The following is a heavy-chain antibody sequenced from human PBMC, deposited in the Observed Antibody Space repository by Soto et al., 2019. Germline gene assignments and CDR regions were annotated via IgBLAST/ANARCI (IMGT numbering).Heavy chain of an antibody. CDR2: LNVKSANT. CDR1: GYMFINND. D-gene: IGHD2-15*01. CDR3: ARGHEWCVEEARHYYFDN. V-gene: IGHV1-8*01. J-gene: IGHJ4*02. Sequence: QVQLVQSGAEVRRPGASVKVSCKASGYMFINNDMNWVRQAPGQGLEWMGILNVKSANTAYAHRFQGRVIMTRDISRNTAYMELQTLTSEETAIYYCARGHEWCVEEARHYYFDNWGQGTLVTVSS.